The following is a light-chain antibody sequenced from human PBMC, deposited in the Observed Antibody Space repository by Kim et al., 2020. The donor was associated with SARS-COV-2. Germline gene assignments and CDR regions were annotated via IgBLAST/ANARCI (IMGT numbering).Light chain of an antibody. J-gene: IGLJ2*01. CDR1: SLRDYY. V-gene: IGLV3-19*01. CDR2: EKN. Sequence: SSELTQDPAVSVALGQTVRITCQGDSLRDYYTSWYQQKPGQAPVVVIDEKNNRQSRIPDRFSGSSSGNTASLTITATQAEDEADYYCNSRDTTGKHRIFG. CDR3: NSRDTTGKHRI.